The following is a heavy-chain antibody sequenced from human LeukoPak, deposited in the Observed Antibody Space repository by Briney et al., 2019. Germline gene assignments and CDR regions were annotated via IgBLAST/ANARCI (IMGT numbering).Heavy chain of an antibody. J-gene: IGHJ2*01. CDR2: IYYSGST. V-gene: IGHV4-39*07. CDR3: ARDAPGDGKLLLTWYFDL. CDR1: GYSISSGTYY. D-gene: IGHD2-15*01. Sequence: SETLSLTCTVSGYSISSGTYYWTWIRQPAGKGLEWIGSIYYSGSTYYNPSLKSRVTISVDTSKNQFSLKLSSVTAADTAVYYCARDAPGDGKLLLTWYFDLWGRGTLVTVSS.